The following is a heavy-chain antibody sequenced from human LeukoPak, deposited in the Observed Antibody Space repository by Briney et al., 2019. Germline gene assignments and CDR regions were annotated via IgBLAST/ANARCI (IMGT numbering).Heavy chain of an antibody. V-gene: IGHV3-13*01. CDR1: GFTFSSYD. Sequence: GGSLRLSCAASGFTFSSYDMHWVRQATGKGLEWVSAIGTAGDTYYPGSVKGRFTISRENAKNSLYLQMNSLRAEDTAVYYCARAGYYGSGSYPPQANYGMDVWGQGPTVTVSS. D-gene: IGHD3-10*01. CDR3: ARAGYYGSGSYPPQANYGMDV. CDR2: IGTAGDT. J-gene: IGHJ6*02.